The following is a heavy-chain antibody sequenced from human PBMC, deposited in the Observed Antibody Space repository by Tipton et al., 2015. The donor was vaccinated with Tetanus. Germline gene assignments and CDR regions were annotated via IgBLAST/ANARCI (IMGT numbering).Heavy chain of an antibody. J-gene: IGHJ6*02. CDR2: IDPNSGGT. V-gene: IGHV1-2*02. CDR1: GYTFTGYY. D-gene: IGHD3-16*01. CDR3: ARDRGDYVSYGMDV. Sequence: QLVQSGAEVKKPGASVKVSCKASGYTFTGYYMYWVRQAPGQGLEWMGWIDPNSGGTDYAQKFQGRVTMTTDTSISTVYMELSSLRSGDTAVYYCARDRGDYVSYGMDVWGPGTSVPVS.